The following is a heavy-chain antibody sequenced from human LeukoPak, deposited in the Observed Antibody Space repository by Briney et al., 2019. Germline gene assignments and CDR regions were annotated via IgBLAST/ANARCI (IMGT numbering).Heavy chain of an antibody. Sequence: PGGSLRLSCAASGFTYSAYWMSWVRQAPGKGLEWVANIKQDGSEKYYVGSVKGRFTISRDNVKNSLYLQMNNLRAEYTAVYYCARDPEYYSDSSFKDYWGQGTLVTVSS. CDR1: GFTYSAYW. D-gene: IGHD3-22*01. CDR2: IKQDGSEK. J-gene: IGHJ4*02. CDR3: ARDPEYYSDSSFKDY. V-gene: IGHV3-7*01.